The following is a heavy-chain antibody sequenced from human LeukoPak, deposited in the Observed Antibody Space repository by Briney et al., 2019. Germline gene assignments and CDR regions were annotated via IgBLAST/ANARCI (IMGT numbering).Heavy chain of an antibody. CDR1: GYTFANYE. J-gene: IGHJ5*02. D-gene: IGHD1-1*01. Sequence: ASVKVSCKTSGYTFANYEINWLPQSTGHGLEWMGWMSPDSGETVSAQRFLARLTMTRITSLSTAYMELRGLRSEDTAVYYCAKAAGTGRPKYYSWVDPWGQGALVTVSP. CDR2: MSPDSGET. CDR3: AKAAGTGRPKYYSWVDP. V-gene: IGHV1-8*01.